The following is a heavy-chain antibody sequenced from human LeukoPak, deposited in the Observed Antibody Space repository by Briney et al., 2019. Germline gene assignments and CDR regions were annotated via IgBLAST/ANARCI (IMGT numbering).Heavy chain of an antibody. CDR3: AGGTPIGRPGIGFDY. CDR1: SGSSSSYY. CDR2: VHYSETS. Sequence: SETLSLTCTVSSGSSSSYYWSWIRQPPGKGLEWIGHVHYSETSRYNPSLESRVSITVDTSKNHFSLRLSSVTAADTAVYYCAGGTPIGRPGIGFDYSGQGALVTVSS. D-gene: IGHD1-26*01. V-gene: IGHV4-59*01. J-gene: IGHJ4*02.